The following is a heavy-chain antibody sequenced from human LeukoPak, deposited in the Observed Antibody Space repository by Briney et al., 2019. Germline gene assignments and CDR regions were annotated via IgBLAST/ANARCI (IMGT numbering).Heavy chain of an antibody. CDR1: GFTFGSYA. D-gene: IGHD3-9*01. V-gene: IGHV3-23*01. CDR2: ITGSTGTT. Sequence: GGSLRLSCAASGFTFGSYAMNWVRQAPGKGLEWVSAITGSTGTTNYADSVKGRSTVSRDNSKNTLYLQVNSLRAEDTAVYYCAREGSDNSGYDLDFWGQGTLVTVSS. CDR3: AREGSDNSGYDLDF. J-gene: IGHJ4*02.